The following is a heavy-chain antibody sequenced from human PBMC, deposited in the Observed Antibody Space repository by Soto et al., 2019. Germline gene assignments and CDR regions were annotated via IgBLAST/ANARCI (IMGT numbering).Heavy chain of an antibody. V-gene: IGHV3-23*01. J-gene: IGHJ5*02. D-gene: IGHD3-10*01. CDR1: AISFNTYG. CDR2: VTVTGGST. Sequence: TGGSLRLSCAASAISFNTYGVTWVRQAPGKGLEWVSTVTVTGGSTHYADSVKGRFTISRDRSNYTVSLLLNSLRVEDTAIYYCAGQRSPEGWFDPWGQGTLVTAPQ. CDR3: AGQRSPEGWFDP.